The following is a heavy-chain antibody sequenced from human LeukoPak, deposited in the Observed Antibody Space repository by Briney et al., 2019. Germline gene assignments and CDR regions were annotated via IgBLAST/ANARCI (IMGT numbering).Heavy chain of an antibody. D-gene: IGHD6-25*01. CDR2: ISWNSGSI. CDR1: GFTFDDYA. CDR3: EKAARGGKKYYFDY. V-gene: IGHV3-9*01. Sequence: PGGSLRLSCAASGFTFDDYAMHWVRQAPGKGLEWVSGISWNSGSIGYADSVKGRFTISRDNAKNSLYLQMNSLRAEDTALYYCEKAARGGKKYYFDYGGRETLVTVPS. J-gene: IGHJ4*02.